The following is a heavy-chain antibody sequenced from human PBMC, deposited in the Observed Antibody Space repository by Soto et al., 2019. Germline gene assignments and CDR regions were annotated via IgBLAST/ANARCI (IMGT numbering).Heavy chain of an antibody. CDR3: ARSHVRLPGIAVAGAFDI. CDR1: GGTFSSYA. D-gene: IGHD6-19*01. Sequence: QVQLVQSGAEVKKPGSSVKVSCKASGGTFSSYAISWVRQAPGQGLEWMGGIIPIFGTANYAQKFQGRVTITADESTSTXXMELSSLRSEDTAVYYCARSHVRLPGIAVAGAFDIWGQGTMVTVSS. J-gene: IGHJ3*02. CDR2: IIPIFGTA. V-gene: IGHV1-69*12.